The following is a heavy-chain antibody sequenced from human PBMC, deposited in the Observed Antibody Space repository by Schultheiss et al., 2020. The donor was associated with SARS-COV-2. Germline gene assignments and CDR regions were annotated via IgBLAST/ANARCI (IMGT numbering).Heavy chain of an antibody. D-gene: IGHD3-22*01. CDR3: ARDYYDNWGFFDY. CDR1: GFTFSSYE. J-gene: IGHJ4*01. CDR2: ISSSGSTI. Sequence: GESLKISCAASGFTFSSYEMNWVRQAPGKGLEWVSYISSSGSTIYYADSVKGRFTISRDNSKNTLFLQLDSLRAEDTAVYYCARDYYDNWGFFDYWGHGTLVTVSS. V-gene: IGHV3-48*03.